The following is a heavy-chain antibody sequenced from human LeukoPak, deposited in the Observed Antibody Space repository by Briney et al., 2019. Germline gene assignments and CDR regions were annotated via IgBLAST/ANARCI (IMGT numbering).Heavy chain of an antibody. CDR2: ISYDGSNK. D-gene: IGHD1-26*01. Sequence: GRSLRLSCAASGFTFSSYGMHWVRQAPGKGLEWVAVISYDGSNKYYADSVKGRFTISRDNSKNTLYLQMNSLRAEDTAVYYCARGDSGSYYDYWGQGTLVTVSS. J-gene: IGHJ4*02. V-gene: IGHV3-30*03. CDR1: GFTFSSYG. CDR3: ARGDSGSYYDY.